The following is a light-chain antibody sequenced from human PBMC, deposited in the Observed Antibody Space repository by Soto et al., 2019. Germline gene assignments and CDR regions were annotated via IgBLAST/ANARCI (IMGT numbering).Light chain of an antibody. J-gene: IGKJ1*01. V-gene: IGKV4-1*01. Sequence: DVVMTQSPDSLAVSLGERATINCRSSQTLLYSSNNKNYLAWYQQKPGHPPKLLIYWASTRESGVPDRFSGSGSGTDFTLTINSLQAEDVAVYYCQQYYTTPPTWTFGQGTKVEIK. CDR3: QQYYTTPPTWT. CDR2: WAS. CDR1: QTLLYSSNNKNY.